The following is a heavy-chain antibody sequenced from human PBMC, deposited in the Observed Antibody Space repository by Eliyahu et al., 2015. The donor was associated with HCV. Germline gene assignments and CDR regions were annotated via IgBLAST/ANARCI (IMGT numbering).Heavy chain of an antibody. D-gene: IGHD2-15*01. Sequence: EVQLVESGGGLVQPGGSLRLSCAASGFTFSNYXMHWVRQAPGKGLVWVSRINTDGATTTYADSVKGRFTISRDNAKNTMYLQMNSLTAGDTAVYYCAGAPDCGGGSCIRGYHYYGLDVWGQGTTVTVSS. V-gene: IGHV3-74*01. CDR2: INTDGATT. J-gene: IGHJ6*02. CDR3: AGAPDCGGGSCIRGYHYYGLDV. CDR1: GFTFSNYX.